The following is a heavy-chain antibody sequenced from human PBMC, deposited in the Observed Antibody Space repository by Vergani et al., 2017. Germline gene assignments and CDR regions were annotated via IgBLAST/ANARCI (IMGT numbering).Heavy chain of an antibody. V-gene: IGHV4-34*01. CDR2: IYYSGST. Sequence: QVQLQQWGAGLLKPSETLSLTCAVYGGSFSDYYWSWIRQPPGKGLEWIGYIYYSGSTYYNPSLKSRVTISVDTSKNQFSLKLSSVTAADTAVYYCARSLGYNWFDPWGQGTLVTVSS. J-gene: IGHJ5*02. CDR3: ARSLGYNWFDP. CDR1: GGSFSDYY. D-gene: IGHD6-13*01.